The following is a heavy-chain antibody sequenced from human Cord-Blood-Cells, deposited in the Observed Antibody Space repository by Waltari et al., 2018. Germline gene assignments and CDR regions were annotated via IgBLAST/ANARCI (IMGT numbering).Heavy chain of an antibody. CDR1: GYSFTSYW. CDR3: ARRSYYDFWSGYRGAFDI. CDR2: IYPGDSDT. J-gene: IGHJ3*02. Sequence: EVQLVQSGAEVKKPGESLKISCKGSGYSFTSYWIGWVRQMPGKGLEWMGIIYPGDSDTRYSPSFQGQVTISADKSISTAYLQWSSLKASDTAMYYCARRSYYDFWSGYRGAFDIWGQGKMVTVSS. V-gene: IGHV5-51*03. D-gene: IGHD3-3*01.